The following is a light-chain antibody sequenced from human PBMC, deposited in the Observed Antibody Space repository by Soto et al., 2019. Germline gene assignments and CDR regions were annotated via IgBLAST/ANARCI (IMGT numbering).Light chain of an antibody. V-gene: IGKV3-15*01. Sequence: VMTQSPATLSVSPGDRAILSCRASHSVNTNLAWYQQRPGQPPRLLIYGASTRASDVPGRFSGSGSGREFTLTISSLQSDDFATYYCQHYNSYSEAFGQGTKVDI. CDR3: QHYNSYSEA. CDR2: GAS. CDR1: HSVNTN. J-gene: IGKJ1*01.